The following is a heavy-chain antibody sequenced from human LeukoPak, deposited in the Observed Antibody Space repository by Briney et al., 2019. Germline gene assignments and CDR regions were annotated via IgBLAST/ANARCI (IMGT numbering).Heavy chain of an antibody. CDR2: INSDGSWT. CDR3: VSFYETY. V-gene: IGHV3-74*01. Sequence: GGSLRLSCAASGNYWMHWVRQAPGKGLVWVSHINSDGSWTSYADSVRGRFTISKDNAKNTVYLQMNSLRAEDTAVHYCVSFYETYWGRGTLVTVSS. J-gene: IGHJ4*02. CDR1: GNYW. D-gene: IGHD2/OR15-2a*01.